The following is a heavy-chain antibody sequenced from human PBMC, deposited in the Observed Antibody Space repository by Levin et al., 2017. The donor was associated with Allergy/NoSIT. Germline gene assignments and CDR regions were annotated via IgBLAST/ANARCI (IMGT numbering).Heavy chain of an antibody. CDR3: ARGPYDSSKQVGAEFDY. D-gene: IGHD3-22*01. V-gene: IGHV4-30-2*01. CDR2: IYYSGST. J-gene: IGHJ4*02. Sequence: SETLSLTCAVSGASLSGFSWSWLRQPPGKALEWIGYIYYSGSTHYNSSLKSRVTISVDRSKCQFSLNLRSLTAADTAVYYCARGPYDSSKQVGAEFDYWGQGTPVTVSS. CDR1: GASLSGFS.